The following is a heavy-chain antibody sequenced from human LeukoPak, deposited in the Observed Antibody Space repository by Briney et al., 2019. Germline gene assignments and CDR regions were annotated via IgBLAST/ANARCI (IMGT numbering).Heavy chain of an antibody. CDR3: AKGVYYYDSSRYYYTYYFDY. V-gene: IGHV3-23*01. Sequence: PGGSLRLSCAASGFTFSNYAMSWVRQAPGKGLEWVSAISGSGGSSGGSTYYADSVKGRFTISRDNSKNTLYLQMNSLRAEDTAVYFCAKGVYYYDSSRYYYTYYFDYWGQGTLVTVSS. CDR2: ISGSGGSSGGST. D-gene: IGHD3-22*01. J-gene: IGHJ4*02. CDR1: GFTFSNYA.